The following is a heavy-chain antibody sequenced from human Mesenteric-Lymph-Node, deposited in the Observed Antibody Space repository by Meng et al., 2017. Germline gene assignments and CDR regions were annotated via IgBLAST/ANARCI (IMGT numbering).Heavy chain of an antibody. D-gene: IGHD3/OR15-3a*01. CDR3: VRENWTSNN. Sequence: QVQQQQWGAGLSKPSQTLSLTCAVYDGSFNAYYWTWIRQPPGKGLEWIGEINHSGSTHYDPSLNGRVTISMDTSKNQFSLTLSSVTAADTAVYYCVRENWTSNNWGQGTLVTVSS. CDR2: INHSGST. CDR1: DGSFNAYY. V-gene: IGHV4-34*01. J-gene: IGHJ4*02.